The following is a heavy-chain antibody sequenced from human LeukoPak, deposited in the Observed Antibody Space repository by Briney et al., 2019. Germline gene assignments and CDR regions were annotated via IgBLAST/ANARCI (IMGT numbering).Heavy chain of an antibody. CDR1: GYTFTSYY. Sequence: HGASVKVSCKASGYTFTSYYMHWVRQAPGQGLEWMGVIIPIFGTANYAQKFQGRVTITADESTSTAYMELSSLRSEDTAVYYCARGQYDLSSYYYYYYMDVWGKGTTVTVSS. CDR2: IIPIFGTA. CDR3: ARGQYDLSSYYYYYYMDV. V-gene: IGHV1-69*13. J-gene: IGHJ6*03. D-gene: IGHD2/OR15-2a*01.